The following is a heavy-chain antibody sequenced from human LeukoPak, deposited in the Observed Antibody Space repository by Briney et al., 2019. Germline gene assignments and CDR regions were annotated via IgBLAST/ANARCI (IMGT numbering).Heavy chain of an antibody. D-gene: IGHD6-19*01. CDR3: ARDPGDILVAGTFDY. CDR2: VSYDGSYK. V-gene: IGHV3-30*04. Sequence: GGSLRLSCAAAGFTFSKFAMHWVRQAPGKGLEWVAVVSYDGSYKYYADSVKGRFTISRDNSKNTLYLQMNSLRAEDTALYYCARDPGDILVAGTFDYWGQGTLVTVSS. CDR1: GFTFSKFA. J-gene: IGHJ4*02.